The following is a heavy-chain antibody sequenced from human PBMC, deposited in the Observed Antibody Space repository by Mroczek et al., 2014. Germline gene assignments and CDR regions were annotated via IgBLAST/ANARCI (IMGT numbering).Heavy chain of an antibody. D-gene: IGHD3-10*02. V-gene: IGHV3-30-3*01. CDR1: GFTFSSYA. Sequence: ESGGGVVQPGRSLRLSCAASGFTFSSYAMHWVRQAPGKGLEWVAVISYDGSNKYYADSVKGRFTISRDNSKNTLYLQMNSLRAEDTAVYYCARPYLFGEEYYYYGMDVWGQGTTVTVSS. CDR3: ARPYLFGEEYYYYGMDV. J-gene: IGHJ6*02. CDR2: ISYDGSNK.